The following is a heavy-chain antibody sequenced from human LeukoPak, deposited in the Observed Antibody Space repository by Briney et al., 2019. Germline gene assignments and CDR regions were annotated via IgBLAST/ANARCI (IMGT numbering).Heavy chain of an antibody. V-gene: IGHV3-48*04. CDR2: ISSSGSTI. D-gene: IGHD3-10*01. CDR3: ARDIWFGELGDY. J-gene: IGHJ4*02. Sequence: GGSLRLSCAASGFTFSSYSMDWVRQAPGKGLEWVSYISSSGSTIYYADSVKGRFTISRDNAKNSLYLQMNSLRAEDTAVYYCARDIWFGELGDYWGQGTLVTVSS. CDR1: GFTFSSYS.